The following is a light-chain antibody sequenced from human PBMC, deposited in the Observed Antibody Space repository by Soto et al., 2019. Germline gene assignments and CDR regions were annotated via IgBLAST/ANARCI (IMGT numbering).Light chain of an antibody. CDR3: QQRSIWPLT. Sequence: EIVMTQSPATLSVSPGESATLSCRASQSISNNLAWYQQKPGQVPSLLIYGASTRATGIPATFSGSGSGTEFTLTISSLQSEDFAVYHCQQRSIWPLTFGGGTRVE. CDR2: GAS. J-gene: IGKJ4*01. V-gene: IGKV3-15*01. CDR1: QSISNN.